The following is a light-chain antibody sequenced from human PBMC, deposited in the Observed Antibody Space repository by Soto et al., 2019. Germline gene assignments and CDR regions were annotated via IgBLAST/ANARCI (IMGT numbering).Light chain of an antibody. CDR3: QQGFSTPLT. J-gene: IGKJ4*01. V-gene: IGKV1-39*01. CDR2: AAS. Sequence: DIQMTQSPSSLSASVGDSVTITCRASQSISTNLNWYQQKPGKAPKILIYAASTLQSGVPTRFRGSGSDADFTLSINSLQPEDFATYYCQQGFSTPLTFGGGTKVDIK. CDR1: QSISTN.